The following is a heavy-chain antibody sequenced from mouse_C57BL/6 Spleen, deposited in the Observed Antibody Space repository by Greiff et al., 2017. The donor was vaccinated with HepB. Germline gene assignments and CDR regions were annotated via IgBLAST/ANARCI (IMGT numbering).Heavy chain of an antibody. D-gene: IGHD2-3*01. J-gene: IGHJ3*01. CDR3: ARNGYYPWFAY. V-gene: IGHV1-76*01. CDR2: IYPGSGNT. Sequence: QVQLQQSGAELVRPGASVKLSCKASGYTFTDYYINWVKQRPGQGLEWIARIYPGSGNTYYNEKFKGKATLTAEKSSSTAYMQLSSLTSEDSAVYFCARNGYYPWFAYWGQGTLVTVSA. CDR1: GYTFTDYY.